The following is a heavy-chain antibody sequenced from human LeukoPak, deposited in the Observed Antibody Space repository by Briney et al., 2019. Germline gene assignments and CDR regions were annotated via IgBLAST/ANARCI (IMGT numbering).Heavy chain of an antibody. D-gene: IGHD3-16*02. J-gene: IGHJ6*03. CDR3: ARGPAMITFGGVIVKGYYYYMDV. Sequence: SETLSLTCTVSGGSISSSSYYWGWIRQPPGKGLEWIGSIYYSGSTYYNPSLKSRVTISVDTSKNQFSLKLSSVTAADTAVYYCARGPAMITFGGVIVKGYYYYMDVRGKGTTVTVSS. CDR2: IYYSGST. V-gene: IGHV4-39*07. CDR1: GGSISSSSYY.